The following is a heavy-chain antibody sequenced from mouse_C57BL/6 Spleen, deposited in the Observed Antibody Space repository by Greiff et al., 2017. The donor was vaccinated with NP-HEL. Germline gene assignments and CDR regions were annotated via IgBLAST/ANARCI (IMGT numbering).Heavy chain of an antibody. CDR2: IDPSDSST. J-gene: IGHJ3*01. Sequence: VQLQQPGAELVRPGTSVKLSCKASGYTFTSYWMHWVKQRPGQGLEWIGVIDPSDSSTNYNQKFKGKATLTVDTSSSTAYMQLSSLTSEDSAVDDCARGGINSNYIGEFAYWGQGTLVTVSA. CDR1: GYTFTSYW. CDR3: ARGGINSNYIGEFAY. V-gene: IGHV1-59*01. D-gene: IGHD2-5*01.